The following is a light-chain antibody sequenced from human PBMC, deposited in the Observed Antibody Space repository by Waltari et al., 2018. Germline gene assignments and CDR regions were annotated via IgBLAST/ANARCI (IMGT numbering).Light chain of an antibody. Sequence: QSALTQPASVSGSPGQTIAISCTGTSSDIGSYNYVSWYQQHPGQAPKLLIYDVNQRPSGVSHRFSGSKSGNTASLTISGLRAEDEADFYCSSYTSSSTLYVVGSGTKVTVL. V-gene: IGLV2-14*01. CDR2: DVN. CDR3: SSYTSSSTLYV. CDR1: SSDIGSYNY. J-gene: IGLJ1*01.